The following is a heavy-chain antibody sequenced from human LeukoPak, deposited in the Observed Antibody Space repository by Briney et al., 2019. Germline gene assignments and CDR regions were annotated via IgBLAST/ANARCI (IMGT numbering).Heavy chain of an antibody. Sequence: SETLSLTCTVSGGSISSGSYYWSWIRQPAGKGLEWIGRIYTSGSTNYNPSLKSRVTISVDTSKNQFSLKLSSVTAADTAVYYCARARKGCSSTSCFRHFDYWGQGTLVTVSS. V-gene: IGHV4-61*02. J-gene: IGHJ4*02. D-gene: IGHD2-2*01. CDR3: ARARKGCSSTSCFRHFDY. CDR2: IYTSGST. CDR1: GGSISSGSYY.